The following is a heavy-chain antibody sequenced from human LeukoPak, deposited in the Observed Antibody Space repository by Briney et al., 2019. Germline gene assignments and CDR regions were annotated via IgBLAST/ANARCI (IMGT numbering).Heavy chain of an antibody. CDR1: GFTLSDYY. V-gene: IGHV3-11*05. D-gene: IGHD3-10*01. CDR3: ARGIPSYGSGSYKGYYFDY. J-gene: IGHJ4*02. Sequence: GRSLRLSCAASGFTLSDYYMSWIRQAPGKGLEWVSYISSSSSYTNYADSVKGRFTISRDNAKNSLYLQMNSLRAEDTAVYYCARGIPSYGSGSYKGYYFDYWGQGTLVTVSS. CDR2: ISSSSSYT.